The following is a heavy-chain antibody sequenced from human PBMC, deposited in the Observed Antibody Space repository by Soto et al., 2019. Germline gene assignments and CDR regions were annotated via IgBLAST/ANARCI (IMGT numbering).Heavy chain of an antibody. CDR3: ARGDEAGAFDI. CDR2: IWYDGSNK. Sequence: ESVGGVVQPGRSLRLSCAASGFTFSSYGMHWVRQAPGKGLEWVAVIWYDGSNKYYADSVKGRFTISRDNSKNTLYLQMNSLRAEDTAVYYCARGDEAGAFDIWGQGTMVTVSS. V-gene: IGHV3-33*01. D-gene: IGHD6-13*01. CDR1: GFTFSSYG. J-gene: IGHJ3*02.